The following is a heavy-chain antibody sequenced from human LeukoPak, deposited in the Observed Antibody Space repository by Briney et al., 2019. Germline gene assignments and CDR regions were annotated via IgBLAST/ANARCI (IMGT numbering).Heavy chain of an antibody. V-gene: IGHV4-30-4*08. CDR1: GYSISSGYY. Sequence: TSETLSLTCTVSGYSISSGYYWGWIRQPPGKGLEWIGYIYYSGSAYYNPSLKSRVAISVDTSKNQFSLKLSSVTAADTAVYYCARDLSSTSHIDYWGQGTLVTVSS. CDR2: IYYSGSA. J-gene: IGHJ4*02. D-gene: IGHD2-2*01. CDR3: ARDLSSTSHIDY.